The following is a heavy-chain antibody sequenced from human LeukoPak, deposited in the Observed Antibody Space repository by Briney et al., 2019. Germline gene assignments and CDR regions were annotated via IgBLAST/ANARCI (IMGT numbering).Heavy chain of an antibody. J-gene: IGHJ4*02. D-gene: IGHD1-26*01. Sequence: SVKVSCKASGGTFSSYAISWVRQAPGQGLEWMGRIIPIFGTANYAQNFQDRVTITADKSTSTAYMELSSLRSEDTAVYYCARTDSGSFSFDYWGQGTLVTGSS. V-gene: IGHV1-69*06. CDR2: IIPIFGTA. CDR1: GGTFSSYA. CDR3: ARTDSGSFSFDY.